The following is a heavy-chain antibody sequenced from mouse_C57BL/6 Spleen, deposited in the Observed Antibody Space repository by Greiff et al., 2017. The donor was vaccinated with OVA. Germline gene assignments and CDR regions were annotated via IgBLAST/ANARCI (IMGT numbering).Heavy chain of an antibody. D-gene: IGHD3-1*01. CDR2: IDPSDSET. CDR3: ARRRSGAMDY. CDR1: GYTFTSYW. Sequence: QVHVKQPGAELVRPGSSVKLSCKASGYTFTSYWMHWVKQRPIQGLEWIGNIDPSDSETHYNQKFKDKATLTVDKSSSTAYMQLSSLTSEDSAVYYCARRRSGAMDYWGQGTSVTVSS. V-gene: IGHV1-52*01. J-gene: IGHJ4*01.